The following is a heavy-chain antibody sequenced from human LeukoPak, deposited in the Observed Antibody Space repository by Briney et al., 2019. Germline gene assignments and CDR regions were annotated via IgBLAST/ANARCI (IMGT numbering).Heavy chain of an antibody. CDR3: ASALPADRFDY. CDR1: GFTSSDYW. Sequence: PGGSLRLSCSASGFTSSDYWMSWVRQAPGKGLEWVANIKYYGTEKYYVDSVKGRFTISRDNAKNSLFLQMNSLRAEDTAVYYCASALPADRFDYWGQGTLVTVSS. V-gene: IGHV3-7*01. J-gene: IGHJ4*02. CDR2: IKYYGTEK. D-gene: IGHD2-2*01.